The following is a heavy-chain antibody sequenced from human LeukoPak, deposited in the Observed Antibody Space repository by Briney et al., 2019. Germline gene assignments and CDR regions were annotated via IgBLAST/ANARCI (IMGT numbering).Heavy chain of an antibody. CDR3: ARGFGDWGLSWFDP. CDR2: IYYSGSA. V-gene: IGHV4-61*01. J-gene: IGHJ5*02. CDR1: GGSVSSGSYY. D-gene: IGHD3-10*01. Sequence: SETLSLTCTVSGGSVSSGSYYWSWIRQPPGKGLEWIGYIYYSGSAKYNPSLKSRVTISVDTSKNQFSLKLTSVTAADTAVYYCARGFGDWGLSWFDPWGQGNAGHRLL.